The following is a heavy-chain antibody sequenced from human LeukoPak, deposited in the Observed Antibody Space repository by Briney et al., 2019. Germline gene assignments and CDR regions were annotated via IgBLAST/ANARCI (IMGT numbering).Heavy chain of an antibody. J-gene: IGHJ6*02. CDR3: ARGQGPRYYYGSGSYRMHYGMDV. Sequence: GASVKVSCKASGYTFTSYDINWVRQATGQGLEWMGWMNPNSGNTGYAQKFQGRVTMTRNTSISTAYMELSSLRSEDTAVYYCARGQGPRYYYGSGSYRMHYGMDVWGQGTTVTVSS. CDR2: MNPNSGNT. V-gene: IGHV1-8*01. D-gene: IGHD3-10*01. CDR1: GYTFTSYD.